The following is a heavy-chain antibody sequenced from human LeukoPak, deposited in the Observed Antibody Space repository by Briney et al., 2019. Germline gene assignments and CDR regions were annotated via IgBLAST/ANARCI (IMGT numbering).Heavy chain of an antibody. J-gene: IGHJ4*02. CDR2: ISGSGGST. CDR1: GFTFSSYA. Sequence: TGGSLRLSCAASGFTFSSYAMSWVRQAPGKGLEWVSAISGSGGSTCYADSVKGRFTISRDNSKNTLYLQMNSLRAEDTAVYYCARDPTYYDFWSGVLSGDYWGQGTLVTVSS. CDR3: ARDPTYYDFWSGVLSGDY. V-gene: IGHV3-23*01. D-gene: IGHD3-3*01.